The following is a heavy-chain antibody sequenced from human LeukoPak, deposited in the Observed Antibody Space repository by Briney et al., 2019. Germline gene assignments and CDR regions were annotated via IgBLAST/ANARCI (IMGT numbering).Heavy chain of an antibody. V-gene: IGHV4-34*01. CDR3: ARGLSRLPPGGY. CDR2: INHSGSI. CDR1: GGSLSGYY. J-gene: IGHJ4*02. Sequence: SETLSLTCTVYGGSLSGYYWSWIRQPPGKGLQWIGEINHSGSITYNTSLKSRVTISIDTSKNQFYLKLNSVTAADTGVYYCARGLSRLPPGGYWGQGTLVTVSS. D-gene: IGHD5-12*01.